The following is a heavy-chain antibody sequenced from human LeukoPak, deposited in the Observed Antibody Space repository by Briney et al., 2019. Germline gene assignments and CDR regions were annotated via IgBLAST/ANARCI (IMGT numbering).Heavy chain of an antibody. CDR2: INSDGSTT. J-gene: IGHJ4*02. D-gene: IGHD3-22*01. CDR1: GVTFSSYC. Sequence: GGSLRLSCAVSGVTFSSYCMHWVRQAPGKGLVWVSGINSDGSTTSYADSVKGRFTISRDNSKNMLYLQMNSLRAEDTAVYYCARPDVYDIVHPLDYWGQGTLVTVSS. CDR3: ARPDVYDIVHPLDY. V-gene: IGHV3-74*01.